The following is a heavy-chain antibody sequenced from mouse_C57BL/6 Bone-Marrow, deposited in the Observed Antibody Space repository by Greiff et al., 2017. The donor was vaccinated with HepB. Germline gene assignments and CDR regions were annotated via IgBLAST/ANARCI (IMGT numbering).Heavy chain of an antibody. D-gene: IGHD2-5*01. CDR3: ARPGYYSNWDRYFDV. CDR1: GYTFTSYW. CDR2: IDPSDSYT. J-gene: IGHJ1*03. Sequence: QVQLKQPGAELVKPGASVKLSCKASGYTFTSYWMQWVKQRPGQGLEWIGEIDPSDSYTNYNQKFKGKATLTVDTSSSTAYMQLSSLTSEDSAVYYCARPGYYSNWDRYFDVWGTGTTVTVSS. V-gene: IGHV1-50*01.